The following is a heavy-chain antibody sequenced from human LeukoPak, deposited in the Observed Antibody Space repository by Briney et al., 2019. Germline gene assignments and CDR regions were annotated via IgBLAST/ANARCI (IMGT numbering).Heavy chain of an antibody. Sequence: SETLSLTCAVYGGSFSVYYWSWLRQPPGKGLEWIGEINHSGSTNYNPSLKSRVTISVDTSKNQFSLKLSYVTAADTAGYYCARRRVLTSSVYFWGEGTLVTVSS. CDR1: GGSFSVYY. CDR3: ARRRVLTSSVYF. CDR2: INHSGST. V-gene: IGHV4-34*01. J-gene: IGHJ4*02. D-gene: IGHD2-21*02.